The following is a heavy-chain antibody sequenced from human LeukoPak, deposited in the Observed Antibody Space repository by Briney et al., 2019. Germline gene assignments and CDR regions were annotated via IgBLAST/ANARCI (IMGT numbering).Heavy chain of an antibody. CDR3: ARGSTNYDLWSGYYFHDGFDI. Sequence: SVKVSCKASGGTFSSYAISWVRQAPGQGLEWMGGIIPIFGTANHARKFQVRVTITADEPTSTAYMELSSLRSEDTAVYYCARGSTNYDLWSGYYFHDGFDIWGQGTMVTVA. J-gene: IGHJ3*02. CDR2: IIPIFGTA. CDR1: GGTFSSYA. V-gene: IGHV1-69*13. D-gene: IGHD3-3*01.